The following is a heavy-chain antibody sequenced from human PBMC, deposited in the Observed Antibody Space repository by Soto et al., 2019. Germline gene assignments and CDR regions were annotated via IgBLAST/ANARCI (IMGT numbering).Heavy chain of an antibody. CDR1: GGSISSGGYY. J-gene: IGHJ4*02. Sequence: SETLSLTCTVSGGSISSGGYYWSWIRQHPGKGLEWIGYIYYSGSTYYNPSLKSRVTISVDTSKNQFSLKLSSVTAADTAVYYCAGSYGGPYYFDHWGQGTLVTVSS. CDR2: IYYSGST. CDR3: AGSYGGPYYFDH. D-gene: IGHD4-17*01. V-gene: IGHV4-31*03.